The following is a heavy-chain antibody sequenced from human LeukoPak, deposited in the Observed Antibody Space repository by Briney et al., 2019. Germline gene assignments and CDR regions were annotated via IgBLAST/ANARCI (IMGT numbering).Heavy chain of an antibody. D-gene: IGHD4-23*01. CDR1: GFTFSSYG. Sequence: PGRSLRLSCAASGFTFSSYGMHWVRQAPGMGLEWVAVISDAGTTTYYADSVKGRFTISRDDSKNTLYLGMNSLRAEDTAVYYCAKEGAAGGKMQFCFDYWGQGTLVTVSS. CDR2: ISDAGTTT. V-gene: IGHV3-30*18. J-gene: IGHJ4*02. CDR3: AKEGAAGGKMQFCFDY.